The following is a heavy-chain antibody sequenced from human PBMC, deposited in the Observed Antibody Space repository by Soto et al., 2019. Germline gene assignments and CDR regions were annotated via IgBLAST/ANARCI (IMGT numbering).Heavy chain of an antibody. V-gene: IGHV3-7*03. CDR2: INQDGSEK. D-gene: IGHD2-15*01. CDR1: EFTFSSHW. J-gene: IGHJ4*02. CDR3: ARDLVGAGVNFDY. Sequence: EVQLVESGGGLVQPGGSLRLSCVGSEFTFSSHWMSWVRQSPGKGLEWVANINQDGSEKKYVDSVKGRFTISRDNAKNSLYLQMNSLRADDTAVYFCARDLVGAGVNFDYWGRGTLVIVSS.